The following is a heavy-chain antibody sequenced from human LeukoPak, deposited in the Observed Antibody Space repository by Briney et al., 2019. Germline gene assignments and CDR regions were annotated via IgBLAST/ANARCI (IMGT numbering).Heavy chain of an antibody. CDR2: ISSSSSTI. Sequence: GESLRLSCAASGFTFSSYSMNWVRQAPGKGLEWVSYISSSSSTIYYADSVKGRFTISRDNAKNSLYLQMNSLRAEDTAVYYCARSGHCSSTSCTDDYYYGMDVWGQGTTVTVSS. D-gene: IGHD2-2*01. CDR1: GFTFSSYS. CDR3: ARSGHCSSTSCTDDYYYGMDV. V-gene: IGHV3-48*01. J-gene: IGHJ6*02.